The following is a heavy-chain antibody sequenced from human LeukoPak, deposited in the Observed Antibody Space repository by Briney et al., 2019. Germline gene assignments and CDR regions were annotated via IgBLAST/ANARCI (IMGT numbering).Heavy chain of an antibody. D-gene: IGHD1-26*01. Sequence: ASVKVSCKASGGTFITYAISWVRQAPGQGLEWMGWISGYNGNTNYAQKFQGRVTMTTDTSTSTAYMELRSLRSDDTAVYYCARSGSYSTGPFDYWGQGTLVTVSS. CDR2: ISGYNGNT. V-gene: IGHV1-18*01. J-gene: IGHJ4*02. CDR1: GGTFITYA. CDR3: ARSGSYSTGPFDY.